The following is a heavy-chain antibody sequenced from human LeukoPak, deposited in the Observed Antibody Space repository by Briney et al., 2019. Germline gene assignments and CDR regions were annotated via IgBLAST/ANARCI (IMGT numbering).Heavy chain of an antibody. CDR3: ARVSGIQLWLGAFDI. CDR2: ISYDGSNK. J-gene: IGHJ3*02. CDR1: GFTFSSYA. D-gene: IGHD5-18*01. V-gene: IGHV3-30-3*01. Sequence: PGGSLRLSCAASGFTFSSYAMHWVRQAPGKGLEWVAVISYDGSNKYYADSVKGRFTISRDNSKNTLYLQMNSLRAEDTAVYYCARVSGIQLWLGAFDIWGQGTMVTVSS.